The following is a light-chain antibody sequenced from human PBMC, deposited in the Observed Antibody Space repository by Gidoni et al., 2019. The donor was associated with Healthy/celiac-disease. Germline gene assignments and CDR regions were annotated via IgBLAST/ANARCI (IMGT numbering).Light chain of an antibody. CDR3: RQSYSTPGT. Sequence: DIQMTQSPSSLSASVGDRVTITCRASQRISSYLNWYQQKPGNGPKLLIYAASSLQSGVPSRVSGSGSGTDFTLNISSLQPEDFATYYCRQSYSTPGTFGQGTKVEIK. V-gene: IGKV1-39*01. CDR2: AAS. CDR1: QRISSY. J-gene: IGKJ1*01.